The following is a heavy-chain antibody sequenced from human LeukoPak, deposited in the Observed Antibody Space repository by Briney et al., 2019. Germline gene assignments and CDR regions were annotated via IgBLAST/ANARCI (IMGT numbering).Heavy chain of an antibody. Sequence: PSETLSLTCDVSAYSISRGYYWGWIRQPPGKGLEWIGSLYHTGSTYYNPSLKSRVTISVDTSKNQFSLKLSSVTAADTAVYYCAREEPYGSRSYGAEYFEHCGQGTLVTVSS. D-gene: IGHD3-10*01. V-gene: IGHV4-38-2*02. CDR1: AYSISRGYY. CDR2: LYHTGST. J-gene: IGHJ1*01. CDR3: AREEPYGSRSYGAEYFEH.